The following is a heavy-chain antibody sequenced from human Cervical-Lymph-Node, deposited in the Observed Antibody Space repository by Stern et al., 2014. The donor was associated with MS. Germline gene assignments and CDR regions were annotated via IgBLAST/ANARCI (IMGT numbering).Heavy chain of an antibody. J-gene: IGHJ4*02. D-gene: IGHD1-26*01. Sequence: EVQLVQSGAEVKKPGESLKISCKTAGYSFTNYWIGWVRQMPGKGLEWMGIIYPSDSDTRSSPSFQAQVTISADKSTGTAYLQWRSLKASDSGIYYCARGAPPENWGQGTLVTVSS. CDR1: GYSFTNYW. CDR3: ARGAPPEN. CDR2: IYPSDSDT. V-gene: IGHV5-51*03.